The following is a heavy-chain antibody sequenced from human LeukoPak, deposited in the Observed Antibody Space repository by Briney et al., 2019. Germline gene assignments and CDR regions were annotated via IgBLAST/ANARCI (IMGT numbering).Heavy chain of an antibody. CDR3: ARDGEEVQGMDV. D-gene: IGHD1-1*01. CDR2: INPSVGGT. Sequence: ASVKVSCKASGYTFTSYYMHWVRQAPGQGLEWMGIINPSVGGTTYAQKFQGRVTMTRDTSTNTFNMELSSLRSEDTAMYYCARDGEEVQGMDVWGQGTTVIVSS. CDR1: GYTFTSYY. J-gene: IGHJ6*02. V-gene: IGHV1-46*01.